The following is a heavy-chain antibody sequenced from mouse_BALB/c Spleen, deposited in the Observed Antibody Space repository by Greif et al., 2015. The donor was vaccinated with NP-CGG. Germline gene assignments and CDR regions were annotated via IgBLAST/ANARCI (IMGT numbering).Heavy chain of an antibody. CDR1: GFSLTSYG. V-gene: IGHV2-9*02. CDR2: IWAGGST. J-gene: IGHJ4*01. CDR3: ARDGYYAMVY. Sequence: VKLMESGPGLVAPSQGLSITCTVSGFSLTSYGVHWVRQPPGKGLEWLGVIWAGGSTNYNSALMSRLSISKDNSKSXVFLKMNSLQTDDTAMYRCARDGYYAMVYWGQGTSVTVSS.